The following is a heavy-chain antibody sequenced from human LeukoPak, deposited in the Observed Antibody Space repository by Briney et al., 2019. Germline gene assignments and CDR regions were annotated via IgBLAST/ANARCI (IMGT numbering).Heavy chain of an antibody. D-gene: IGHD6-19*01. J-gene: IGHJ4*02. V-gene: IGHV3-23*01. Sequence: AGGSLRLSCAASGFTFSVYAMSWVRQAPGKWLEWVSAISGSGRSTYYADSVKGRFSISRDDSKNTLYLQMNSLRAEDTAVYYCAKSGLTVAGNGQGGQGTLVTVSS. CDR3: AKSGLTVAGNGQ. CDR2: ISGSGRST. CDR1: GFTFSVYA.